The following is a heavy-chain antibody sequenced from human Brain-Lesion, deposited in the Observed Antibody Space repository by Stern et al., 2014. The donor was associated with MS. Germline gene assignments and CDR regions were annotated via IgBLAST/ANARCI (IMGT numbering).Heavy chain of an antibody. D-gene: IGHD3-10*01. Sequence: VQLEESGPGLVKPSETLSLTCTVSGGSISSSSYYWGWIRQPPGKGLEWIGSIYYRGSTYYNPSLKSRVTISMDTSTNQFSLRLSSVTAADTAVYFCAKLWLGELPESPFDYWGQGTLVTVSS. V-gene: IGHV4-39*01. J-gene: IGHJ4*02. CDR3: AKLWLGELPESPFDY. CDR2: IYYRGST. CDR1: GGSISSSSYY.